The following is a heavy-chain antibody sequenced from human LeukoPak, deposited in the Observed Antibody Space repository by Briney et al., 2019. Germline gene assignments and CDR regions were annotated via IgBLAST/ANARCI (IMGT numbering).Heavy chain of an antibody. J-gene: IGHJ4*02. V-gene: IGHV4-31*03. CDR2: IYYSGST. D-gene: IGHD3-16*01. CDR1: GGSISSGGYY. CDR3: ARDFRVGELPR. Sequence: PSQTLSLTCTVSGGSISSGGYYWSWIRQHPGKGLEWIGYIYYSGSTYYNPSLKSRVTISVDTSKNQFSLKLSSVTAADTAIYYCARDFRVGELPRWGQGTLVTVSS.